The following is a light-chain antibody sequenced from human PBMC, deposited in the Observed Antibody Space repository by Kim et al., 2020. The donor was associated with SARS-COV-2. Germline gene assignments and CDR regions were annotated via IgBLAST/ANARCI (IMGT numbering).Light chain of an antibody. CDR1: FSNVGRNT. CDR3: AAWDDNLNGVG. V-gene: IGLV1-44*01. Sequence: GQRVTISGSGSFSNVGRNTVNWWQQFPGTAPKLLIFGYNPRPSGVPARFSGSKSGTSASLAISGLQSEDEADYYCAAWDDNLNGVGFGGGTQLTVL. CDR2: GYN. J-gene: IGLJ2*01.